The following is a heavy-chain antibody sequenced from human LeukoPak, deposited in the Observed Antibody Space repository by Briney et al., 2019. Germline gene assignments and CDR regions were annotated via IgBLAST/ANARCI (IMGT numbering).Heavy chain of an antibody. V-gene: IGHV3-7*03. D-gene: IGHD6-13*01. Sequence: GGSLRLSCAASGFTLSSSNWMNWVRQAPGKGLEWVASIKQDESEQYYVASVKGRFTISRDNVQNSLFLQMNSLRAEDTAVYYCAKDRDSSSWHYFDYWGQGTLVTVSS. CDR1: GFTLSSSNW. J-gene: IGHJ4*02. CDR2: IKQDESEQ. CDR3: AKDRDSSSWHYFDY.